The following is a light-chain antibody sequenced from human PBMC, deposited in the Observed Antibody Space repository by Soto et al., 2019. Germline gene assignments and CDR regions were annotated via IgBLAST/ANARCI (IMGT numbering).Light chain of an antibody. Sequence: AIQLTQSPSSLSASVGDRVTITCRASQDIRDALGWYQQKPGKAPKLLIFAASTLQSGVPSRFSGSGSGTDFTLTISSLQTEDFAVYYCQQYNNWPPRTFGQGTKVDIK. J-gene: IGKJ1*01. CDR1: QDIRDA. V-gene: IGKV1D-13*01. CDR3: QQYNNWPPRT. CDR2: AAS.